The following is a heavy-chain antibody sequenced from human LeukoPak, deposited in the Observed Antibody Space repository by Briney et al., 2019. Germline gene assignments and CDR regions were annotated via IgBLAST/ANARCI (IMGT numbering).Heavy chain of an antibody. J-gene: IGHJ6*02. CDR1: GFTFSSYG. CDR2: IAYDGSNK. D-gene: IGHD1-7*01. Sequence: GGSLRLSCAASGFTFSSYGIHWVRQAPGKGLEWVALIAYDGSNKHFADSVKGRFTISRDNSRNTLYLQLNSLRLEDTGVYSCARDSVVWNSFHFYYAMDVWGQGTTVTVSS. CDR3: ARDSVVWNSFHFYYAMDV. V-gene: IGHV3-30*19.